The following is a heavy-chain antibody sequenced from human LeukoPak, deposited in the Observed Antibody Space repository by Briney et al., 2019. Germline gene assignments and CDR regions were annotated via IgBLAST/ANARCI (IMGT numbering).Heavy chain of an antibody. CDR1: GGSFSGYY. D-gene: IGHD3-9*01. CDR2: INHSGST. J-gene: IGHJ4*02. Sequence: SETLSLTCAVYGGSFSGYYWSWIRQPPGKGLEWIGEINHSGSTNYNPSLKSRVTISVDTSKNQFSLKLSSVTAADTAVYYCARVEVLRYFDWLPPTPHFDCWGQGTLVTVSS. V-gene: IGHV4-34*01. CDR3: ARVEVLRYFDWLPPTPHFDC.